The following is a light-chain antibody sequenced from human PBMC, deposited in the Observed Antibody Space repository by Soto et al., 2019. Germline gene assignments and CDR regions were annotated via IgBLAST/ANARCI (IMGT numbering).Light chain of an antibody. V-gene: IGLV3-1*01. J-gene: IGLJ1*01. Sequence: SYELTQPPSVSVSPGQTASITCSGEKLGDKYACWYQQKPGQSPVLVIYQDSKRPSGIPERFSGSNSGNTATLTISGTQAMDEADYYCQAWDSSTATFGTGTKVTVL. CDR1: KLGDKY. CDR3: QAWDSSTAT. CDR2: QDS.